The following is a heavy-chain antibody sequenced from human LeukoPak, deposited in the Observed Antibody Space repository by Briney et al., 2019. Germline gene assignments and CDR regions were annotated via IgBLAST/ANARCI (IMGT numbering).Heavy chain of an antibody. CDR1: GFTFSSYA. CDR2: ISYDGSNK. D-gene: IGHD1-26*01. J-gene: IGHJ4*02. V-gene: IGHV3-30-3*01. Sequence: GGSLRLSCAASGFTFSSYAMHWVRQAPGKGLEWVAVISYDGSNKYYADSVKGRFTISRDNSKNTLYLQMNSLGAEDTAVYYCAREPLVGATSHLFDYWGQGTLVTVSS. CDR3: AREPLVGATSHLFDY.